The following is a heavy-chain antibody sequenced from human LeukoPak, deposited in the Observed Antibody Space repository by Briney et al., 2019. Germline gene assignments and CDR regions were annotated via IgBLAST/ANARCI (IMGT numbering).Heavy chain of an antibody. D-gene: IGHD2-8*01. J-gene: IGHJ4*02. CDR3: ARLGNGNSDY. CDR1: GGSISSGTYY. Sequence: SQTLSLTCTVSGGSISSGTYYWRWIRQPAGKGLEWIGRISTSGSTDYNPSLKSRVTISVDTSKNQFSLKLSSVTAADTAVYYCARLGNGNSDYWGQGTLVTVSS. V-gene: IGHV4-61*02. CDR2: ISTSGST.